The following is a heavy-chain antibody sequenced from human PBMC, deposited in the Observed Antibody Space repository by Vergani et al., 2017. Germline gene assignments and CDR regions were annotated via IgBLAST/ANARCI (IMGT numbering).Heavy chain of an antibody. CDR3: ARVSRPSSTSLYFDY. Sequence: EVQLVESGGGLVKPGGSLRLSCAASGFTFSSYSMNWVRQAPGKGLEWVSSISSSSSYIYYADSVKGRFTISRDNAKNSLYLQMNSLRAEDTAVYYCARVSRPSSTSLYFDYWGQGTLVTVSS. D-gene: IGHD2-2*01. V-gene: IGHV3-21*01. J-gene: IGHJ4*02. CDR1: GFTFSSYS. CDR2: ISSSSSYI.